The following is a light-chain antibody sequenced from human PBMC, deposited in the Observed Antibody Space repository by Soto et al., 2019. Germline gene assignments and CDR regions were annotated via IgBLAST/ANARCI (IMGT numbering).Light chain of an antibody. J-gene: IGKJ4*01. CDR2: GAT. Sequence: ERVMTQSPATLAVSPGERATLSCRASQSVNGALAWYQQRPGQAPRLLIFGATTRAADVPARFSGSGSGTDFTLTISSLQPDDFAVYYCQQYFAWPLTFGGGTRWIS. V-gene: IGKV3-15*01. CDR1: QSVNGA. CDR3: QQYFAWPLT.